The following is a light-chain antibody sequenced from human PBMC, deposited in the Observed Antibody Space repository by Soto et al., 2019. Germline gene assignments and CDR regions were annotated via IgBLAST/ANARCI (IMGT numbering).Light chain of an antibody. Sequence: EIVMTQSPATLSVSPGEWATLSCRASQSVRSNLAWYQQRPGQAPRLLIYAASTRATGIPARFSGSGSGTDFTLTISRLEPEDFAVYYCQYYDKLAKAITFGQGTRLEIK. CDR1: QSVRSN. CDR3: QYYDKLAKAIT. V-gene: IGKV3-15*01. CDR2: AAS. J-gene: IGKJ5*01.